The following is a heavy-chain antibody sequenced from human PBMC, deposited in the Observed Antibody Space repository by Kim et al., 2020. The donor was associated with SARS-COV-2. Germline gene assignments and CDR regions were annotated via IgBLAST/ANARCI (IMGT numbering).Heavy chain of an antibody. J-gene: IGHJ4*02. CDR3: GTRKTGY. Sequence: ASVKVSCKASGYTFTTNYMHWVRQAPGQRLEWMGWIHGGNGDKKYSQNFQGRVTLTRDTSASTAYMELSSLSSEDTAVYYCGTRKTGYWGQGTLVTVSS. CDR1: GYTFTTNY. CDR2: IHGGNGDK. D-gene: IGHD2-2*01. V-gene: IGHV1-3*01.